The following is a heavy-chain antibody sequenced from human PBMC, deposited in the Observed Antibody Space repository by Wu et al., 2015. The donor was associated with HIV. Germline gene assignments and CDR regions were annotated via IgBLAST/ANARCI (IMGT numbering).Heavy chain of an antibody. CDR3: ARDRITMVRGAGWEERNWFDP. D-gene: IGHD3-10*01. V-gene: IGHV1-69*13. J-gene: IGHJ5*02. Sequence: QVQLVQSGAEVKKPGSSVKVSCKASGGTFSSYAISWVRQAPGQGLEWMGRIIPIFGTANYAQKFQGRVTITADESTSTAYMELSSLRSEDTAVYYCARDRITMVRGAGWEERNWFDPVGPGNPGHRLL. CDR1: GGTFSSYA. CDR2: IIPIFGTA.